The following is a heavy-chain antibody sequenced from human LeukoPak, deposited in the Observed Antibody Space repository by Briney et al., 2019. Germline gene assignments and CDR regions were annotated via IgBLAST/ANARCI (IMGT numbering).Heavy chain of an antibody. CDR2: FDPEDGET. J-gene: IGHJ4*02. V-gene: IGHV1-24*01. CDR1: GYTLTELS. CDR3: ATLRVLSSWYPAFDY. Sequence: ASVKVSCKVSGYTLTELSMHWVRQAPGKGLEWMGGFDPEDGETIYAQKFQGRVTMTEDTSTDTAYMGLSSLRSEDTAVYYCATLRVLSSWYPAFDYWGQGTLVTVSS. D-gene: IGHD6-13*01.